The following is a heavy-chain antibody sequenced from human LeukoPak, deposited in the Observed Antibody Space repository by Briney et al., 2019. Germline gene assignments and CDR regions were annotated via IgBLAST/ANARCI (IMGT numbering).Heavy chain of an antibody. CDR1: GFTISSYW. D-gene: IGHD3-16*02. J-gene: IGHJ3*02. V-gene: IGHV3-74*01. CDR2: INSDGSTT. Sequence: GGSLRLSCAASGFTISSYWMHWVRQAPGKGLVWVSRINSDGSTTTYADSVKGRFTISRDNPKNTLYLQMNSLRAEDTAVYYCARGRLGELSSNPDAFDIWGQGTMVTVSS. CDR3: ARGRLGELSSNPDAFDI.